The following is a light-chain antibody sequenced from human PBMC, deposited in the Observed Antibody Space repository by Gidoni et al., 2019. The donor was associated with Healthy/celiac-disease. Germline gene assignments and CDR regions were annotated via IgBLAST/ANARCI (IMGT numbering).Light chain of an antibody. V-gene: IGLV3-25*03. CDR2: KDS. CDR3: QSADSSGTIGV. J-gene: IGLJ2*01. Sequence: SYELTQPPSVPVSPGQTARITCSGDALPKQYAYWYPQKPGQAPVLVIYKDSERPSGIPERFSGSSSGTTVTLTISGVQAEDEADYYCQSADSSGTIGVFGGGTKLTVL. CDR1: ALPKQY.